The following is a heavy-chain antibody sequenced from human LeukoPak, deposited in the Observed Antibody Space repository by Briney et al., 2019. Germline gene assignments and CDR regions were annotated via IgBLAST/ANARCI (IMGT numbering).Heavy chain of an antibody. V-gene: IGHV4-59*01. J-gene: IGHJ5*02. CDR1: GGSISSYY. CDR3: ARGGRDYGDYINWFDP. D-gene: IGHD4-17*01. CDR2: IYYSGST. Sequence: SETLSLTCTVSGGSISSYYWSWIRQPPGKGLEWIVYIYYSGSTNYNPSLKSRVTISVDTSKNQFSLKLSSVTAADTAVYYCARGGRDYGDYINWFDPWGQGTLVTVSS.